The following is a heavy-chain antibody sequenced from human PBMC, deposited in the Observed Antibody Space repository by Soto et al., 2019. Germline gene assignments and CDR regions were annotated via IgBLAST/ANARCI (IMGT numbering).Heavy chain of an antibody. V-gene: IGHV3-21*01. CDR3: ARDVRRHHWYCDL. CDR1: GFTFSSYS. J-gene: IGHJ2*01. Sequence: EVQLVESGGGLVKPGGSLRLSCAASGFTFSSYSMNGVRQAPGKGLEWVSSISSSSSYIYYADSVKGRFTISRDNAKNSVYLPISRLRAEDTAVHYCARDVRRHHWYCDLWGRGSLVTVSS. CDR2: ISSSSSYI. D-gene: IGHD4-17*01.